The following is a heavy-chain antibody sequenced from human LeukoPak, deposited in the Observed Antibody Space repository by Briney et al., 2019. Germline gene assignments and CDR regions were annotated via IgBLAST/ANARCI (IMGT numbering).Heavy chain of an antibody. V-gene: IGHV4-59*08. J-gene: IGHJ4*02. D-gene: IGHD6-13*01. CDR1: GGSISSYY. CDR3: ARGPSTAAAGTFLDY. Sequence: SETLSLTCTVSGGSISSYYWSWIRQPPGKGLEWIGYIYYSGSTNYNPSLKSRVTISVDTSKNQFSLKLSSVTAADTAVYYCARGPSTAAAGTFLDYWGQGTLVTVSS. CDR2: IYYSGST.